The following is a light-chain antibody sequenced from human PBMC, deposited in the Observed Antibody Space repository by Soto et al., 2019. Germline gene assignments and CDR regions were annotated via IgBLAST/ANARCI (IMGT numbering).Light chain of an antibody. CDR1: TSNIESHS. J-gene: IGLJ3*02. Sequence: QAVVTQSPSASESPGQRVTISCSGTTSNIESHSVYWYRQLPGTAPKLVIYNDDKRPAGVPDRFSGSKSGTSASLVISGLRSEDEGDYFCAAWDDRLSGPVFGGGTKLTVL. CDR3: AAWDDRLSGPV. CDR2: NDD. V-gene: IGLV1-47*01.